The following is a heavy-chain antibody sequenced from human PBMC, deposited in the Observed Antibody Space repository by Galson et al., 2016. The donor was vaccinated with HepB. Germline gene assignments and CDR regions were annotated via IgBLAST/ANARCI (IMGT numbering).Heavy chain of an antibody. V-gene: IGHV4-4*02. J-gene: IGHJ4*02. Sequence: ETLSLTCAVSGGSTSSNYWWTWVRQTPEKGLEWIGEIYHGGRAYYNTSLNTRVTISVDSSRNRFSLNLSSVTAADTAVYYCVTVRGGGSATSSYFDYWGQGTLATVSS. CDR3: VTVRGGGSATSSYFDY. D-gene: IGHD2-15*01. CDR1: GGSTSSNYW. CDR2: IYHGGRA.